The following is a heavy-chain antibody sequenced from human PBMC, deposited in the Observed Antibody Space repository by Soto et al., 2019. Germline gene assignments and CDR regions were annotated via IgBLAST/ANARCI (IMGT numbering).Heavy chain of an antibody. CDR1: GFTFSSYW. CDR3: ARGANPLGVVITDFDY. D-gene: IGHD3-3*01. V-gene: IGHV3-7*05. Sequence: EVQLVESGGGLVQPGGSLRLSCAASGFTFSSYWMSWVRQAPGKGLEWVANIKQDGSEKYYVDSVKGRFTISRDNAKNSLYLKMNSLRAEDTAVYYCARGANPLGVVITDFDYWGQGTLVTVSS. J-gene: IGHJ4*02. CDR2: IKQDGSEK.